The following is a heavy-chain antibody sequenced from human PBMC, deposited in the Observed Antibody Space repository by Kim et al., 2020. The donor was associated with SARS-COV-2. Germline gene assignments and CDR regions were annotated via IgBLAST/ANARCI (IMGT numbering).Heavy chain of an antibody. CDR2: VHPGRGDT. Sequence: ASVKVSCKASGYTFSGYYIHWVRQAPGQGLEWMGWVHPGRGDTFYAQRFQDRVTMTSDTSIDTAYLDLNNLTSDDTAVYYCSKVFRVSRGGYPDSWGRGT. J-gene: IGHJ5*02. CDR1: GYTFSGYY. D-gene: IGHD3-16*02. V-gene: IGHV1-2*02. CDR3: SKVFRVSRGGYPDS.